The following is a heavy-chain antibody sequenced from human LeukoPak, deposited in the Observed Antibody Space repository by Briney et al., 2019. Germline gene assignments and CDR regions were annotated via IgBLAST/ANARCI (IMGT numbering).Heavy chain of an antibody. Sequence: GGSLRLSCAASGFTFSSYAMHWVRQAPGKGLEWVAVISYDGSNKYYADSVKGRFTISRDNSKNTLYLQMNSLRAEDTAVYYCARDWGDHSDYWGQGTLVTVSS. V-gene: IGHV3-30*14. D-gene: IGHD3-10*01. CDR3: ARDWGDHSDY. J-gene: IGHJ4*02. CDR2: ISYDGSNK. CDR1: GFTFSSYA.